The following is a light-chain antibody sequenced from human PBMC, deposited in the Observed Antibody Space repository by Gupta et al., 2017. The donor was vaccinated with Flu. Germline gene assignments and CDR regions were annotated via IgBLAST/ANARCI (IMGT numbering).Light chain of an antibody. V-gene: IGKV2-28*01. CDR2: LGS. J-gene: IGKJ4*01. CDR3: RQALQTPGT. Sequence: VMPQSLLSLPVTPGEPASISCRSSQSLLHSNGYNYLDWYLQKPGQSPQLLINLGSNRASGVPDRFSGSASGTDFTLKISRVEAEDVGVYYCRQALQTPGTFGGGTKVEIK. CDR1: QSLLHSNGYNY.